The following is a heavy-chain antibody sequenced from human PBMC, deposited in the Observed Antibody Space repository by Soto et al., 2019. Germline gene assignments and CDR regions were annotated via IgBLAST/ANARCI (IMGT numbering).Heavy chain of an antibody. V-gene: IGHV3-23*01. CDR1: GFTFSSYA. J-gene: IGHJ6*02. CDR2: ISGSGGST. D-gene: IGHD2-15*01. Sequence: GGSLRLSCAASGFTFSSYAMSWVRQAPGKGLEWVSAISGSGGSTYYADSVKGRFTISRDNSKNTLYLQMNSLRAEDTAVYYCAKAYCSGGSCYFWAPDYYYYYGMDVWGQGTTVTVSS. CDR3: AKAYCSGGSCYFWAPDYYYYYGMDV.